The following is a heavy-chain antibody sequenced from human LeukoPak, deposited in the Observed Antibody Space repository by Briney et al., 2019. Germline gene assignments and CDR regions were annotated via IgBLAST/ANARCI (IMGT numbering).Heavy chain of an antibody. D-gene: IGHD6-19*01. J-gene: IGHJ4*02. V-gene: IGHV3-21*01. CDR3: ARTGSGWQPGDY. Sequence: GGSLRLSCAASGFTFSNYAMNWVRQAPGKGMEWVSSISGSDGSTYYADSLKGRFTISRDNAKNSLHLQMNSLRAEDTAVYYCARTGSGWQPGDYWGQGTLVTVSS. CDR2: ISGSDGST. CDR1: GFTFSNYA.